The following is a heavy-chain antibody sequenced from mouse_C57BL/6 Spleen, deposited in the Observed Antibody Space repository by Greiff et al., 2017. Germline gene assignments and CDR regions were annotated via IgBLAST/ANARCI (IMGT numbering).Heavy chain of an antibody. CDR3: ARSRPYWYFDV. Sequence: QVQLQQPGAELVMPGASVKLSCKASGYTFTSYWMHWVKQRPGQGLEWIGEIDPSDSYTNYNQKFKGKSTLTVDKSSSTAYMQLSSLTSEDSAVYYCARSRPYWYFDVWGTGTTVTVSS. V-gene: IGHV1-69*01. CDR2: IDPSDSYT. CDR1: GYTFTSYW. J-gene: IGHJ1*03.